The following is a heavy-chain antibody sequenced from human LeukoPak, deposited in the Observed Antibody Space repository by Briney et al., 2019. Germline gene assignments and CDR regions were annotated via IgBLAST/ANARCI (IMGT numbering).Heavy chain of an antibody. V-gene: IGHV4-59*01. CDR3: ARVTGDGPFSSYYFDY. J-gene: IGHJ4*02. D-gene: IGHD5-24*01. Sequence: SETLSLTCTVSGGSISSYYWNWIRQPPGKGLEWIGYIYYSGSTNYNPSLKSRVTISVDTSKNQFSLKLSSVTAADTAVYYCARVTGDGPFSSYYFDYWGQGTLVTVSS. CDR2: IYYSGST. CDR1: GGSISSYY.